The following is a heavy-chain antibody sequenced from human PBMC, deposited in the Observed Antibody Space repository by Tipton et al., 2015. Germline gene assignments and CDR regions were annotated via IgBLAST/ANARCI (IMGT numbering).Heavy chain of an antibody. D-gene: IGHD5-24*01. CDR2: IQYSGGT. J-gene: IGHJ6*02. Sequence: TLSLTCTVSSDSINKYYWSWIRQPPGKELQWIGYIQYSGGTNYNPSLESRVSMSVDTSKTQFSLEMSSVTASDTAVYYCARDLEHGMDVWGQGTTVTVSS. CDR3: ARDLEHGMDV. V-gene: IGHV4-59*01. CDR1: SDSINKYY.